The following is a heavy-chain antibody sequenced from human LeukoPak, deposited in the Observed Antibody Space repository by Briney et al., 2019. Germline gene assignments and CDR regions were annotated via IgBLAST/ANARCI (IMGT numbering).Heavy chain of an antibody. CDR2: IRYDGTSK. V-gene: IGHV3-30*02. J-gene: IGHJ4*02. Sequence: GGSLRLSCAASGFTFSSSGMHWVRQAPGKGLEWVAFIRYDGTSKYYADSVKGRFTISRDNSKNTVYLQVNSLRAGDTAVYYCAKETRGSYSDYWGQGTLVTVSS. CDR3: AKETRGSYSDY. CDR1: GFTFSSSG. D-gene: IGHD1-26*01.